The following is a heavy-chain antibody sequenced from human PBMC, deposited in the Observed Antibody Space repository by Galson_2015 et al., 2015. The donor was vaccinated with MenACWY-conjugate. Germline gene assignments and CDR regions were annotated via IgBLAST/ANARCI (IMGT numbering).Heavy chain of an antibody. J-gene: IGHJ6*02. CDR3: ARHPPGGRGMDV. Sequence: QSGAEVEKPGESLKISCKASGYIFTTYWIAWVRQMPGKGLEWMGLISPGDSNTRYSPSFQGQVTISADKSISTAYLQWSSLKASDTAMYYCARHPPGGRGMDVWGQGTTVTVSS. V-gene: IGHV5-51*01. CDR1: GYIFTTYW. D-gene: IGHD1-26*01. CDR2: ISPGDSNT.